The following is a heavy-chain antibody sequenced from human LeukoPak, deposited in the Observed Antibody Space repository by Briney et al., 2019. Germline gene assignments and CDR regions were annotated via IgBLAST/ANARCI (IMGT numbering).Heavy chain of an antibody. V-gene: IGHV3-53*01. D-gene: IGHD2-2*02. Sequence: GGSLRLSCAASGFTFSNAWMSWVRQAPGKGLEWVSVIYSGGSTYYADSVKGRFTISRDNSKNTLYLQMNSLRAEDTAVYYCARSTDNTFAFDIWGQGTMVTVSS. CDR1: GFTFSNAW. CDR2: IYSGGST. CDR3: ARSTDNTFAFDI. J-gene: IGHJ3*02.